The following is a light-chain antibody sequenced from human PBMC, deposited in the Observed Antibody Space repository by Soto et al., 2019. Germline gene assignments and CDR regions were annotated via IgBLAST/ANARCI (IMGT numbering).Light chain of an antibody. Sequence: SYELTQPPSLAVAPGQTASIACGGNDIGTKSVHWYQQKPGQAPVVVVYDDSDRPLGIPERFSGSNSGNKATLTIRRVEVGDQDDYICQVWDSTSDHYVFGTGTKVTVL. CDR2: DDS. J-gene: IGLJ1*01. CDR3: QVWDSTSDHYV. CDR1: DIGTKS. V-gene: IGLV3-21*02.